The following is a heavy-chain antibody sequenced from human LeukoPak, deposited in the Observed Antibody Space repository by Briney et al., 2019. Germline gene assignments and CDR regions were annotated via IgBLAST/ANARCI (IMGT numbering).Heavy chain of an antibody. CDR3: ASCGGSSWYPDLGWCRLYGMDV. D-gene: IGHD6-13*01. J-gene: IGHJ6*02. V-gene: IGHV3-21*01. Sequence: GGSLRLSCAASGFTFSSYSMNWVRQAPGKGLEWVSSISSSSSIYYADSVKGRFTISRDNAKNSLYLQMNSLRAEDTAVYYCASCGGSSWYPDLGWCRLYGMDVWGQGTTVTVSS. CDR2: ISSSSSI. CDR1: GFTFSSYS.